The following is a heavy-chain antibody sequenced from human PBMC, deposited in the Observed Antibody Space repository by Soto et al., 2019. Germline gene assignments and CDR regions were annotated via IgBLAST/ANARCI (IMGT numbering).Heavy chain of an antibody. J-gene: IGHJ4*02. CDR3: AKEWVYDSSGWSFDS. Sequence: QVQLVESGGGVVQPGRSLRLSCAASGFTFSSYGMHWVRQAPGKGLEWVAVISYDGSNKYYADSVKGRFTISRDNSQNTLDQQMNSLRAEDTAVYYWAKEWVYDSSGWSFDSWGQGTLVTVSS. CDR2: ISYDGSNK. V-gene: IGHV3-30*18. D-gene: IGHD3-22*01. CDR1: GFTFSSYG.